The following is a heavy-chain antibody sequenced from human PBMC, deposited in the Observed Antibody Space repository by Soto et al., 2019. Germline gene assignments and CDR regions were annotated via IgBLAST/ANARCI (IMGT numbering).Heavy chain of an antibody. J-gene: IGHJ4*02. D-gene: IGHD2-8*01. V-gene: IGHV3-48*03. CDR1: GVTFSTHE. Sequence: DVELVESGGGTGQPGGSLRLSCATSGVTFSTHEMNWVRQAPGRGLEWIAKISGSGSTRSYADSVKGRFFISRDNDQRTVDLQMNSLRVEDTAVYYCARGGVYWGQGTLVTVSP. CDR2: ISGSGSTR. CDR3: ARGGVY.